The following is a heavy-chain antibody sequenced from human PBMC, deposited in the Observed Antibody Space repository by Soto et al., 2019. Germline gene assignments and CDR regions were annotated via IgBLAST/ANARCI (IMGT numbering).Heavy chain of an antibody. CDR3: AGDRGRQRKVGAGCDY. CDR1: GYTFTSYG. D-gene: IGHD3-16*01. J-gene: IGHJ4*02. V-gene: IGHV1-18*01. CDR2: ISAYNGNT. Sequence: QVQLVQSGAEVKKPGASVKVSCKASGYTFTSYGISWVRQAPGQGLEWMGWISAYNGNTNYAQKLQGRVTMTTDTPTSTAYMEVRSLRSDDTAVYYCAGDRGRQRKVGAGCDYWGQGTLVTVSS.